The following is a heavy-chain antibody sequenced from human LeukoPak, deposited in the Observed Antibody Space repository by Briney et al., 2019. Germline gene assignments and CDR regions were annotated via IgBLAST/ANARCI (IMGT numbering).Heavy chain of an antibody. J-gene: IGHJ4*02. V-gene: IGHV3-66*02. D-gene: IGHD3-3*01. CDR1: GFTLSSNY. Sequence: PGGSLRLSCAASGFTLSSNYMNWVRQAPGKGLERVSVIYSGGSTYYADSVKGRFTISRDNSKNTLYLQMNSLRPEDTAVYYCARDNFWSGYYGYWGQGTLVTVSS. CDR3: ARDNFWSGYYGY. CDR2: IYSGGST.